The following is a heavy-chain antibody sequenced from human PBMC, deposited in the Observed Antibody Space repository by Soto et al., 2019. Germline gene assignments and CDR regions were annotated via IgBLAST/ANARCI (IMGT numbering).Heavy chain of an antibody. CDR2: ISWNSGSI. Sequence: SLRLSCASSVFTFDDYAMHCVRQAPGKCLEWVSGISWNSGSIGYADSVKGRFTISRDNAKNSLYLQMNSLRAEDTALYYCAKDNCSGGSCYNGGWFEPWGQGTLVTVSS. J-gene: IGHJ5*02. D-gene: IGHD2-15*01. V-gene: IGHV3-9*01. CDR1: VFTFDDYA. CDR3: AKDNCSGGSCYNGGWFEP.